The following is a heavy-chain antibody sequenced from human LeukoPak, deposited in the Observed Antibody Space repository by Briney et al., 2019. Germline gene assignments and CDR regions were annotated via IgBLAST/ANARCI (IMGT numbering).Heavy chain of an antibody. CDR1: GGSISSHY. Sequence: SETLSLTCTVSGGSISSHYWSWIRQPPGKGLEWIGYIYYSGSTNYNPSLKSRVTISVDTSKNQFSLKLSSVTAADTAVYYCARHAYFDWLFQPYYYYGMDVWGQGTTVTVSS. CDR3: ARHAYFDWLFQPYYYYGMDV. V-gene: IGHV4-59*08. CDR2: IYYSGST. D-gene: IGHD3-9*01. J-gene: IGHJ6*02.